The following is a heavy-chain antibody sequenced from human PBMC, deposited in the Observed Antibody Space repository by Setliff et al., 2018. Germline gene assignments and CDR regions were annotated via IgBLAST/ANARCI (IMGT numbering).Heavy chain of an antibody. V-gene: IGHV1-46*01. CDR2: INPGGGST. Sequence: GASVKVSCKASGYTFTNHYMHWVRQAPGQGLEWMGMINPGGGSTTYAQKFQGRLTIITDESTNTAFMQLSSLRSDDTAVYYCVREGVDSRSSTDYRYYMDVWGKGTTVTVSS. D-gene: IGHD3-22*01. CDR1: GYTFTNHY. J-gene: IGHJ6*03. CDR3: VREGVDSRSSTDYRYYMDV.